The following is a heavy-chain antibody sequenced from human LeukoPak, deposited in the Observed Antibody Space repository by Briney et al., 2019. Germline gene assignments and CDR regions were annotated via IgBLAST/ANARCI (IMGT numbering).Heavy chain of an antibody. J-gene: IGHJ5*02. Sequence: SETLSLTCTVSGGSISSYYWSWIRQPPGKGLEWIGYFYFSGSTNYNPSLKSRVTISVDTSKNQFSLKLSSVTAADTAVYYCARDRSYIWFDPWGQGTLVTVSS. V-gene: IGHV4-59*01. CDR1: GGSISSYY. D-gene: IGHD1-26*01. CDR2: FYFSGST. CDR3: ARDRSYIWFDP.